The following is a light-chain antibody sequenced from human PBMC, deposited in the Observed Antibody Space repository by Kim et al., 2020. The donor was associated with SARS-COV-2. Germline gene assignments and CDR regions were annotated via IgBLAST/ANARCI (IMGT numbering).Light chain of an antibody. CDR3: SSYTTSTSVV. CDR1: SSDVGGYTY. Sequence: GQPITISCTGTSSDVGGYTYVSWYQQPPGKAPKLMIYGVSNRPSGVSNRFSGSKSGNTASLTISGLQAEDEADYYCSSYTTSTSVVFGGGTQLTVL. V-gene: IGLV2-14*03. J-gene: IGLJ2*01. CDR2: GVS.